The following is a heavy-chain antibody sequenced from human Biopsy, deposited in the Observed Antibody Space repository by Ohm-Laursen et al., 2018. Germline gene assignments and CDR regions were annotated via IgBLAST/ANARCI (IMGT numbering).Heavy chain of an antibody. V-gene: IGHV4-34*01. CDR3: ARLYRLDDYWNDDPPDAFDV. CDR1: NVSFSSFY. CDR2: INDSGRT. D-gene: IGHD3-3*01. J-gene: IGHJ3*01. Sequence: TLSLTCAVYNVSFSSFYWSWIRQPPGKGLEWIGEINDSGRTNYNPSLRSRVTLSVDTSKNQFSLKLSSVTAADTAVFFCARLYRLDDYWNDDPPDAFDVWAQGTMVTVSS.